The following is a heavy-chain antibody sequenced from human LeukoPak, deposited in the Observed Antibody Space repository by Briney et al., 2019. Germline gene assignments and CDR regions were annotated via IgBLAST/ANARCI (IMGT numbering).Heavy chain of an antibody. CDR1: GGSINSDNYY. Sequence: SETLSLTCTVSGGSINSDNYYWIWHRQAPGLDLEWIGYIYYNGSTYYNPSLKSRVPRSLDTSKSQFSLKLSSVTAADTAVYYCARAAARRFMAVWGKGTTVTVSS. D-gene: IGHD6-6*01. CDR3: ARAAARRFMAV. V-gene: IGHV4-30-4*08. CDR2: IYYNGST. J-gene: IGHJ6*03.